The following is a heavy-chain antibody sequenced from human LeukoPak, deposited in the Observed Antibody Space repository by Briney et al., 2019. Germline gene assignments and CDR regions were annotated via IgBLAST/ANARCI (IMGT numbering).Heavy chain of an antibody. CDR1: GYTFTGYY. CDR2: INPKSGGT. CDR3: ARGRITYYYGSGSYAPLDY. J-gene: IGHJ4*02. D-gene: IGHD3-10*01. Sequence: ASVKVSCKASGYTFTGYYMHWVRQAPGQGLEWMGWINPKSGGTNYAQKFQGRVTMTRDTSISTAYMELSRLRSDDTAVYYCARGRITYYYGSGSYAPLDYWGQGTLVTVSS. V-gene: IGHV1-2*02.